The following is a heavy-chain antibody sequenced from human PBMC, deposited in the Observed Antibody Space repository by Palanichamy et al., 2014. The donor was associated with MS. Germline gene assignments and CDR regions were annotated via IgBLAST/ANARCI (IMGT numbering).Heavy chain of an antibody. J-gene: IGHJ4*02. Sequence: QVQLVESGGGVVQPGTSLRVSCAASGFTFNNHAMHWVRQAPGKGLEWVAMIWSDGSLKFYADSVKGRFTISRDNSMNTLDLQMSSLRAEDTAVYYCARELITVTGGMEYWGQGALVTVSS. V-gene: IGHV3-33*08. CDR3: ARELITVTGGMEY. CDR2: IWSDGSLK. CDR1: GFTFNNHA. D-gene: IGHD6-19*01.